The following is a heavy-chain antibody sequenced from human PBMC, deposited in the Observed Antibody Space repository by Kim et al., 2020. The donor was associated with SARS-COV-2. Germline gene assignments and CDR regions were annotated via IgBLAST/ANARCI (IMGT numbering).Heavy chain of an antibody. CDR1: GYTLSSHY. Sequence: ASVKVSCKASGYTLSSHYMHWVRQAPGQGLAWMGMINPRGGSKTYAQQYQGRLTMTTDTSTYTIYMELSSLRSEDTAVYYCAICTYSSWVYYSIDVWGKG. D-gene: IGHD2-21*01. J-gene: IGHJ6*03. CDR3: AICTYSSWVYYSIDV. CDR2: INPRGGSK. V-gene: IGHV1-46*01.